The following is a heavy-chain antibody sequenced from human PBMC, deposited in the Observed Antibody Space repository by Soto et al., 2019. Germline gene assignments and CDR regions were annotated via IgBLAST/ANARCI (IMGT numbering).Heavy chain of an antibody. CDR3: AKEFFDSSGFYPSLDALDI. CDR2: ISNDGGDK. Sequence: QVQLAESGGGVVQPGRSLTITCAASGFTLGTYGMHWVRQAPGKGLEWVAVISNDGGDKYYSDSVMGRFTISRDNSKNTLFLKMNSLRAKDTAVYFCAKEFFDSSGFYPSLDALDIWGQGTVVSVSS. J-gene: IGHJ3*02. V-gene: IGHV3-30*18. D-gene: IGHD3-22*01. CDR1: GFTLGTYG.